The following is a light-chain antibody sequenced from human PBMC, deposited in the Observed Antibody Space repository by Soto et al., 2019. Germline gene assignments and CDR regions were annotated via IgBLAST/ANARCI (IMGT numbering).Light chain of an antibody. CDR1: QSVSSN. V-gene: IGKV3-15*01. Sequence: ETVLPQSPATLSVSPGESATLSCRASQSVSSNLAWYQQKPGQAPRLLIYDTSTRATDIPARFSGSGSGTEFTLTISNLQSEDFAVYYCQQYNEWPPLTFGGGTKVDIK. J-gene: IGKJ4*01. CDR3: QQYNEWPPLT. CDR2: DTS.